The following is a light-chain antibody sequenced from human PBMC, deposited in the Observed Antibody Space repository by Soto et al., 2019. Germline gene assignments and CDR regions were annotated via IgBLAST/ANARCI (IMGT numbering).Light chain of an antibody. CDR2: TSN. Sequence: QSVLTQPPSASGTPGQRVTISCSGSSSNIGTNSVSWYLQLPGSAPKLLIYTSNQRPSGVPDRFSGSKSGTSASLTISGLQAEDEADYYCCSSAPSRTVVFGTGTKVTVL. V-gene: IGLV1-44*01. CDR1: SSNIGTNS. J-gene: IGLJ1*01. CDR3: CSSAPSRTVV.